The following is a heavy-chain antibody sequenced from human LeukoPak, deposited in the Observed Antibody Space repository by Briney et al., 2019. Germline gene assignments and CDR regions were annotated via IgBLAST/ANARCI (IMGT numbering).Heavy chain of an antibody. D-gene: IGHD3-22*01. V-gene: IGHV3-21*01. CDR1: GFTFSSYS. Sequence: GGSLRLSCAASGFTFSSYSMNWVRQAPGKGLEWVSSISSSSSYIYYADSVKGRFTISRDNAKNSLYLQMNSLRAEDTAVYYCARDPTPYYDSSGYYPLWGQGTLVTVSS. CDR3: ARDPTPYYDSSGYYPL. J-gene: IGHJ4*02. CDR2: ISSSSSYI.